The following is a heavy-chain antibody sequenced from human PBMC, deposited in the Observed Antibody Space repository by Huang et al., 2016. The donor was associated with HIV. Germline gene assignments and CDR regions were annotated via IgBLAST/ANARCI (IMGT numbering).Heavy chain of an antibody. CDR1: GFSLSTSGMC. V-gene: IGHV2-70*15. Sequence: QVTLRESGPALVKPTQTLTLTCTFSGFSLSTSGMCVSWIRQPPGKALEWLERSDWNDDKYYSTALKTRLTISKDTSKNQVVLTMTTMDPVDTATYYCARTVRGSYYFYYYYVDVWGKGTTVTVSS. J-gene: IGHJ6*03. CDR3: ARTVRGSYYFYYYYVDV. CDR2: SDWNDDK. D-gene: IGHD1-26*01.